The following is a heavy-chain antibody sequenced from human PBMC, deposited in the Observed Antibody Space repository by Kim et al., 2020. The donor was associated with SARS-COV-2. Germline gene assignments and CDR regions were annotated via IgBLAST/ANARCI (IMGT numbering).Heavy chain of an antibody. V-gene: IGHV3-33*01. CDR2: IWYDGSNK. CDR1: GFTFSSYG. Sequence: GGSLRLSCAASGFTFSSYGMHWVRQAPGKGLEWVAVIWYDGSNKYYADSVKGRFTISRDNSKNTLYLQMNSLRAEDTAVYYCAGVVTPGYYGMDVWGQGTTVTVSS. D-gene: IGHD3-16*02. J-gene: IGHJ6*02. CDR3: AGVVTPGYYGMDV.